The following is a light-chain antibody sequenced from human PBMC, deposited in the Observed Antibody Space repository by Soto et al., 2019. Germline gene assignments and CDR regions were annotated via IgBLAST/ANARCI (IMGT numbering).Light chain of an antibody. V-gene: IGKV3-20*01. J-gene: IGKJ2*01. CDR2: GAS. CDR3: QQYGSSPYT. Sequence: EIVLTQSPGTLYLSPGEGATLSCRASQSVSSDTLAWYQQKPGQAPGLLLFGASNRTTGIPDRFSGSGSGTDFTLTISRLEPEDFAVYSCQQYGSSPYTFGQGTKLEI. CDR1: QSVSSDT.